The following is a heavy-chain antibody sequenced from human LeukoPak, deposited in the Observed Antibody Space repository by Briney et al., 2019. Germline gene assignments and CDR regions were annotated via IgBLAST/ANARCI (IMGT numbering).Heavy chain of an antibody. V-gene: IGHV1-69*05. CDR1: GGTFSSYA. CDR3: ARDRSVNYYYYMDV. Sequence: SVKVSCKASGGTFSSYAISWVRQAPGQGLEWMGGIIPIFGTANYAQKFQGRVTITTDESTSTAYMELSSLRSEGTAVYYCARDRSVNYYYYMDVWGKGTTVTVSS. CDR2: IIPIFGTA. J-gene: IGHJ6*03.